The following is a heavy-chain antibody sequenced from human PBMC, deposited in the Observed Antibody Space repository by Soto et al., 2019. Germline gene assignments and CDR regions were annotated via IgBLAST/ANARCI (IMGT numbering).Heavy chain of an antibody. CDR2: IYYSGST. CDR3: ARRGTIFGPVS. D-gene: IGHD3-3*01. Sequence: PSETLSLTCTVSGGSISNYYWSWIRQSPAKGFEWIGYIYYSGSTNYNPSLKSRVTISVDTSKNQFSLKLTSVTAADTAVYYCARRGTIFGPVSWGQGTLVTVSS. V-gene: IGHV4-59*01. J-gene: IGHJ4*02. CDR1: GGSISNYY.